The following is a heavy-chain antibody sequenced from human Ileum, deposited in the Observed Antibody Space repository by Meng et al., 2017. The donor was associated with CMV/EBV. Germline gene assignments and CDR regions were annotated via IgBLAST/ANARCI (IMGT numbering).Heavy chain of an antibody. J-gene: IGHJ4*02. V-gene: IGHV1-2*06. CDR2: INPKNGDT. D-gene: IGHD1-26*01. CDR3: ATTYSGRYETS. CDR1: GYTFNGYQ. Sequence: SCKASGYTFNGYQMHWVRQAPGQGLEWVGRINPKNGDTKYAEKFQGRVTMTRDTSITTAYMEVSRLRSDDTALYYCATTYSGRYETSWGQGTLVTVSS.